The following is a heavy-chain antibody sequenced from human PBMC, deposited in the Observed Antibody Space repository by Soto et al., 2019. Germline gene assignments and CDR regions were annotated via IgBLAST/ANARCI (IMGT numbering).Heavy chain of an antibody. CDR1: GDSVSSGSYY. J-gene: IGHJ5*02. CDR3: ARDGRKYYNWFDP. CDR2: IYYSGST. V-gene: IGHV4-61*01. Sequence: QVQLQESGPGLVKPSETLSLTCTVSGDSVSSGSYYWSWIRQPPGKGLEWIGYIYYSGSTYYNPSLKTRVPMSVDTSNNQFSLRLSSVTAADTALYYCARDGRKYYNWFDPWGQGTLVTVSS.